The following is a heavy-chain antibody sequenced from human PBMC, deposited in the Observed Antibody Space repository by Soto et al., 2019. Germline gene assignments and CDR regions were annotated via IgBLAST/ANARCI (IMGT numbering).Heavy chain of an antibody. V-gene: IGHV1-58*01. D-gene: IGHD2-2*01. CDR2: IVVGSGNT. CDR3: AAGEVVPAARNYYYGMDV. CDR1: GFTFTSSA. J-gene: IGHJ6*02. Sequence: SVKVSCKASGFTFTSSAVQWVRQARGQRLEWIGWIVVGSGNTNYAQKFQERVTITRDMSTSTAYMELSSLRSEDTAVYYCAAGEVVPAARNYYYGMDVWGQGTTVT.